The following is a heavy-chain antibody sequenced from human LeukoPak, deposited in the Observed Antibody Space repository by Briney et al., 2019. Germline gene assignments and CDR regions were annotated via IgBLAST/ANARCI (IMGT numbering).Heavy chain of an antibody. Sequence: GASVKVSCKASGYTFTSYGISWVRQAPGQGLEWMGWISAYNGNTNYAQKLQGRVTMTTDTSTSTAYMELRSLRSDDTAVYYCARDDGILRYFDWLLYGMDAWGQGTTVTVSS. CDR2: ISAYNGNT. CDR1: GYTFTSYG. J-gene: IGHJ6*02. D-gene: IGHD3-9*01. CDR3: ARDDGILRYFDWLLYGMDA. V-gene: IGHV1-18*01.